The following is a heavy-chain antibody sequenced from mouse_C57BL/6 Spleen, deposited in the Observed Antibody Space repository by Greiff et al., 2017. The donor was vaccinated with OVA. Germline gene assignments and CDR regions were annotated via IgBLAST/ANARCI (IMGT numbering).Heavy chain of an antibody. J-gene: IGHJ2*01. CDR1: GYTFTSYW. CDR3: ARRSYSNFFDY. D-gene: IGHD2-5*01. CDR2: IDPSDSET. Sequence: QVQLQQPGAELVRPGSSVKLSCKASGYTFTSYWMHWVKQRPIQGLEWIGNIDPSDSETHYNQKFKDKATLTVDKSSSTAYMQLSSLTSEDSAVYYCARRSYSNFFDYWGQGTTLTVSS. V-gene: IGHV1-52*01.